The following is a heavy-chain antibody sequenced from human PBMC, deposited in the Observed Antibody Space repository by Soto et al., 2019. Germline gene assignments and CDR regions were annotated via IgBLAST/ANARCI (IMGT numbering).Heavy chain of an antibody. CDR2: INHSGST. CDR3: ARGPTIFGVVIIRPRGWFDP. J-gene: IGHJ5*02. Sequence: SETLSLTCAVYGGSFSGYYWSWIRQPQGKGLEWIGEINHSGSTNYNPSLKSRVTISVDTSKNQFSLKLSSVTAADTAVYYCARGPTIFGVVIIRPRGWFDPWGQGTLVTVSS. CDR1: GGSFSGYY. D-gene: IGHD3-3*01. V-gene: IGHV4-34*01.